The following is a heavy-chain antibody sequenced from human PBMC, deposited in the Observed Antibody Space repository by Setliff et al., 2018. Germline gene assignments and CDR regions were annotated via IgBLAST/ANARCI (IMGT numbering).Heavy chain of an antibody. D-gene: IGHD3-9*01. J-gene: IGHJ4*02. CDR3: ARDEGGYDILTGYYKAHHFDY. CDR1: GYTFTSYA. Sequence: ASVKVSCKASGYTFTSYAMHWVRQAPGQRLEWMGWINAGNGNTRYSQKFQGRVTITRDTSTNTAYMDLRSLTSDDTAVYYCARDEGGYDILTGYYKAHHFDYWGQGVPVTVSS. CDR2: INAGNGNT. V-gene: IGHV1-3*01.